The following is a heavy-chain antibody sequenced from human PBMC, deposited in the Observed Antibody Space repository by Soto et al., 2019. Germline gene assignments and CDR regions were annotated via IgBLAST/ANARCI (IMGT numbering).Heavy chain of an antibody. CDR3: ARGRYCSSTGCYTLVGY. CDR2: INHSGST. Sequence: SETLSLTCAVYGGSFSGYYWGWIRQPPGKGLEWIGEINHSGSTNYNPSLKSRVTISVDTPKNQFSLKLSSVTAADTAVYYCARGRYCSSTGCYTLVGYWGQGTLVTVSS. D-gene: IGHD2-2*02. J-gene: IGHJ4*02. V-gene: IGHV4-34*01. CDR1: GGSFSGYY.